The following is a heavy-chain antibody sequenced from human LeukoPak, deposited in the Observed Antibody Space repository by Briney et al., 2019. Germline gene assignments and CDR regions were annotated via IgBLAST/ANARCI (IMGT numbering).Heavy chain of an antibody. Sequence: GGSLRLSCAASGFTFSSYSMSWVRQAPGKGLEWVSSISSRSSYKYYADSVRGRFTISRDNAENSLYLQMSSLRAEDTAVYYCAREGVVDAFDIWGQGTMVTVSS. D-gene: IGHD3-3*01. CDR3: AREGVVDAFDI. CDR2: ISSRSSYK. CDR1: GFTFSSYS. J-gene: IGHJ3*02. V-gene: IGHV3-21*01.